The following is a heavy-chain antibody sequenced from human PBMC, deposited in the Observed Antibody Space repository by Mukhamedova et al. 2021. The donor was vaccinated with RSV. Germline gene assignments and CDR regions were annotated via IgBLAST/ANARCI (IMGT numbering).Heavy chain of an antibody. CDR2: INPSGGST. J-gene: IGHJ4*02. CDR3: ARDRGFAY. V-gene: IGHV1-46*01. Sequence: GQGLEWMGIINPSGGSTSYAQKFQGRVTMTRDTSTSTVYMELSSLRSEDSAVYYCARDRGFAYWGQGTLVTVSS.